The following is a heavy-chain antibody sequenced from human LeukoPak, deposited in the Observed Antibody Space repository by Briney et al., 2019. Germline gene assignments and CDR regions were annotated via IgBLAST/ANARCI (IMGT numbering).Heavy chain of an antibody. Sequence: GGSLRLSCAASGFTFSSYAMHWVRQAPGKGLEYVSAITTTGDNTYYANSVKGRFTISRDNSKNMLYLQMGSLSADDMAVYYCAGAVGVVTPRTAFDIWGQGTTVTVSS. D-gene: IGHD3-3*01. V-gene: IGHV3-64*01. CDR2: ITTTGDNT. CDR1: GFTFSSYA. J-gene: IGHJ3*02. CDR3: AGAVGVVTPRTAFDI.